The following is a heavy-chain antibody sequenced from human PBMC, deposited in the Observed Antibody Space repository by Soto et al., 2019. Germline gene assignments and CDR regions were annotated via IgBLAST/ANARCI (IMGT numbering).Heavy chain of an antibody. V-gene: IGHV3-23*01. CDR3: AKASGESYPGSRVFDV. CDR1: GFTFSNYA. D-gene: IGHD3-10*01. CDR2: ITNSGGDT. Sequence: EVQLLESGGGLVQPGGSLRLSCAASGFTFSNYAMTWVRQAPGAGLEWVSVITNSGGDTRHADSVKGRFTIFRDNSKNTLYLQMNSLRDEDTAIYYCAKASGESYPGSRVFDVWGQGTRVTVSS. J-gene: IGHJ4*02.